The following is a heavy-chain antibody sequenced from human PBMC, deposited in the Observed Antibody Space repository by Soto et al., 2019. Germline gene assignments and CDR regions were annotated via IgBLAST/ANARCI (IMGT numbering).Heavy chain of an antibody. J-gene: IGHJ6*02. V-gene: IGHV4-59*01. CDR2: IYYSGST. D-gene: IGHD2-2*01. CDR3: ARTDIDGVVPAAYYYYGMDV. CDR1: GGSISSYY. Sequence: ETLSLTCTVSGGSISSYYWSWIRQPPGKGLEWIGYIYYSGSTNYNPSLKSRVTISVDTSKNQFSLKLSSVTAADTAVYYCARTDIDGVVPAAYYYYGMDVWGQGTTVTVSS.